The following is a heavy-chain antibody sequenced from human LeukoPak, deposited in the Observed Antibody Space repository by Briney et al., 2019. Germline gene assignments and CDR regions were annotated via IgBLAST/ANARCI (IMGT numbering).Heavy chain of an antibody. CDR2: IKQDGSEK. D-gene: IGHD4-17*01. Sequence: GGSLRLSCAASGFTFSSYWMSWVRQAPGKGLEWVANIKQDGSEKYYVDSVKGRFTISRDNAKNSLYLQMNSLRAEDTAVYYCASLYASAHFDYWGQGTLVTVSS. CDR1: GFTFSSYW. V-gene: IGHV3-7*01. CDR3: ASLYASAHFDY. J-gene: IGHJ4*02.